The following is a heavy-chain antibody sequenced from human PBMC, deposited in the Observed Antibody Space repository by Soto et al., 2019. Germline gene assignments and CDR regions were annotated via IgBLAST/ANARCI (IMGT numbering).Heavy chain of an antibody. CDR3: ARISLYGDSI. CDR1: GGSISSYY. Sequence: PSETLSLTCTVSGGSISSYYWSWIRQPPGKGLEWIGYIYYSGSTDYNPSLKSRVTISVDTSKNQFSLKLSSVTAADTAVYYCARISLYGDSIWGQGTMVTVSS. V-gene: IGHV4-59*08. D-gene: IGHD4-17*01. CDR2: IYYSGST. J-gene: IGHJ3*02.